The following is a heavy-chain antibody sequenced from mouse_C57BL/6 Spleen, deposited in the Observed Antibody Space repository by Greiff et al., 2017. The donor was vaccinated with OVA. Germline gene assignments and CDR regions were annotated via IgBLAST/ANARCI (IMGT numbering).Heavy chain of an antibody. V-gene: IGHV1-82*01. J-gene: IGHJ2*01. CDR2: IYPGDGDT. Sequence: QVQLQQSGPELVKPGASVKISCKASGYAFSSSWMNWVKQRPGKGLEWIGRIYPGDGDTNYNGKFKGKATLTADKSSSTAYMQLSSLTSEDSAVYFCAREEASYFDYWGQGTTLTVSS. CDR3: AREEASYFDY. CDR1: GYAFSSSW.